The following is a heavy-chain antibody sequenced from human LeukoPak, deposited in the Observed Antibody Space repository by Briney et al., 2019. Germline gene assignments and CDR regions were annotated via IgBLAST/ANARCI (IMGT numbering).Heavy chain of an antibody. CDR3: ARALFTADILTGYPGPYGMDV. D-gene: IGHD3-9*01. V-gene: IGHV1-3*01. J-gene: IGHJ6*02. CDR2: INAGNGNT. Sequence: ASVKVSCKASGYTFTSYAMHWVRQAPGQRLEWMGWINAGNGNTKYSQEFQGRVTITRDTSASTAYMELSSLRSEDTAVYYCARALFTADILTGYPGPYGMDVWGQGTTVTVSS. CDR1: GYTFTSYA.